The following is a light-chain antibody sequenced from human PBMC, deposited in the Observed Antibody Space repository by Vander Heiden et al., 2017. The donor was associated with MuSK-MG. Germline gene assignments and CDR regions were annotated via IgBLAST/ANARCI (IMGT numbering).Light chain of an antibody. CDR1: QSVGYY. CDR2: DAS. J-gene: IGKJ4*01. Sequence: EIVLTQSPATLSLSPGERATLSCRASQSVGYYLAWYQQKPGQAPRLLIYDASSRATDIPDRFSGSGSGTDFTLTGSSLEPEDFAVYYWQQRSNWVTFGGGTKVXIK. CDR3: QQRSNWVT. V-gene: IGKV3-11*01.